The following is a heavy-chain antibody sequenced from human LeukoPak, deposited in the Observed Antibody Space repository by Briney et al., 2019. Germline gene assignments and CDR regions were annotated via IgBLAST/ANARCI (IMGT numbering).Heavy chain of an antibody. CDR3: ARDMGYCSSTSCDNWFDP. D-gene: IGHD2-2*01. CDR2: MYSGGTT. J-gene: IGHJ5*02. CDR1: DGSINGYY. Sequence: PSETLSLTCTVSDGSINGYYWSWIRQPPGKGLDWIGYMYSGGTTNYSPSLKSRVTISEDMSKNQFSLKLSPVTAADTAVYYCARDMGYCSSTSCDNWFDPWGQGTLVTVSS. V-gene: IGHV4-59*01.